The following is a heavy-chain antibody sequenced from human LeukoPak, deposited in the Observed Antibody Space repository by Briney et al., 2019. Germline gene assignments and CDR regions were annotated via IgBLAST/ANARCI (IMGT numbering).Heavy chain of an antibody. CDR2: ISSSGSTI. Sequence: GGSLRLSCAASGFTFSSYEMNWVRQAPGKGLEWVSYISSSGSTIYYADSVNGRFTISRDNAKNSLYLQMNSLRAEDTAVYYCARLPKQLALDYWGQGTLVTVSS. CDR3: ARLPKQLALDY. D-gene: IGHD6-6*01. V-gene: IGHV3-48*03. CDR1: GFTFSSYE. J-gene: IGHJ4*02.